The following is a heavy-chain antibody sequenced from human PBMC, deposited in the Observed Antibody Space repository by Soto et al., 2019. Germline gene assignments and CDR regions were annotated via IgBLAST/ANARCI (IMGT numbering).Heavy chain of an antibody. V-gene: IGHV4-34*01. CDR1: GASFSDSY. CDR3: AREVPSRYFDL. Sequence: QVRLQQWGAGLLKPSETLSLTCAVYGASFSDSYWNWIRQPPGKGLEWIGEINHSGSTIYNTSLESRVTISLDTSRKQFNLKMRYAPAAATAVYYCAREVPSRYFDLWGRGTPVTVSS. D-gene: IGHD1-1*01. CDR2: INHSGST. J-gene: IGHJ2*01.